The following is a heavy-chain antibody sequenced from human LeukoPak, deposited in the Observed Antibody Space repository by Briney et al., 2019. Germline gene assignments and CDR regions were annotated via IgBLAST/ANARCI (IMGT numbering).Heavy chain of an antibody. Sequence: PGGSLSLSCAVSGLTLSIYNMMCVRHAPGKGLEGVLYISNSSSTIYYAGSVKGRFTISRDNAKNSLYLQMNSLRAEDTAVYYCARDGNYYDSSGYYSHCDFWGQGTLVTVSS. CDR3: ARDGNYYDSSGYYSHCDF. V-gene: IGHV3-48*01. J-gene: IGHJ4*02. CDR2: ISNSSSTI. D-gene: IGHD3-22*01. CDR1: GLTLSIYN.